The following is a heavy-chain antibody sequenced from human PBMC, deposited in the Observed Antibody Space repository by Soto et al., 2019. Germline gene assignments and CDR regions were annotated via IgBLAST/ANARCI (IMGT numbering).Heavy chain of an antibody. D-gene: IGHD2-15*01. V-gene: IGHV3-23*01. CDR3: AKRRGAGGHFDY. Sequence: GPLRLSGPASVFTFSNYAMGWVRQGPGKGLEWVAVVSIVGSTHYADSVRGRFTISRDNSKNTLSLQVNSLTAEDTAVYFCAKRRGAGGHFDYWGQGALVTVSS. CDR2: VSIVGST. J-gene: IGHJ4*02. CDR1: VFTFSNYA.